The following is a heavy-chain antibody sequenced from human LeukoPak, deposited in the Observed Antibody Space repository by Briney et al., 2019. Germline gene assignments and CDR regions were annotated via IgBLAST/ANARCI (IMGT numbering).Heavy chain of an antibody. D-gene: IGHD6-13*01. CDR1: GGSFSGYS. V-gene: IGHV4-34*01. J-gene: IGHJ4*02. Sequence: SETLSLTCAVYGGSFSGYSWTWIRQPPGKGLEWIGEIDRSGSTNYNPALKSRLTISVDTSKNQFSLKLSSVAAADTAVYYCARGSAAGLAYWGQGTLVTVSS. CDR2: IDRSGST. CDR3: ARGSAAGLAY.